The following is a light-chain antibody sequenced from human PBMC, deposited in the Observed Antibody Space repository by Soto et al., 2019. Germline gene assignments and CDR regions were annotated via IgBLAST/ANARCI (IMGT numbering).Light chain of an antibody. CDR1: QSISSW. Sequence: DIQMTQSPSTLSASVGDRVTITCRASQSISSWLAWYQQKPGKAPKLLIYDASSLESGVPSRFSCSGSGTEFTLTISIHQPDDFATYYCQQYNSYLFTFGPGTKVDIK. CDR2: DAS. J-gene: IGKJ3*01. V-gene: IGKV1-5*01. CDR3: QQYNSYLFT.